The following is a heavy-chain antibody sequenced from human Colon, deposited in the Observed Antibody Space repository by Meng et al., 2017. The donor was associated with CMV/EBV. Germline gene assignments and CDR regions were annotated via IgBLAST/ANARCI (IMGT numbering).Heavy chain of an antibody. CDR1: GGSMSSGDYF. J-gene: IGHJ5*02. Sequence: QVPVQESGPGLVKPTXXLSLSCTVSGGSMSSGDYFWNWSRQPPGKGLEWIGNIYYSGNTYYNPSLKSRVTISIDTSKNQFSLKLSSVTAADTAVYYCARAEYYNWFDPWGQGTLVTVSS. V-gene: IGHV4-30-4*01. D-gene: IGHD1-14*01. CDR3: ARAEYYNWFDP. CDR2: IYYSGNT.